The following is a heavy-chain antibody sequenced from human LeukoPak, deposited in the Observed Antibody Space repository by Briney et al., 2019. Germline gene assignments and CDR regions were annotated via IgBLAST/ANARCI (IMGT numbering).Heavy chain of an antibody. Sequence: GGSLRLSCSVSGFTISSHYMAWVRQVPGKGPEWVSLIHSGGSTYYANSVKGRFTISRDNSKNTLYLQMGSLRAEDMAVYYCALSNEPYIVLVPAANGGHGTLVTV. J-gene: IGHJ4*01. CDR1: GFTISSHY. V-gene: IGHV3-66*01. CDR2: IHSGGST. D-gene: IGHD2-2*01. CDR3: ALSNEPYIVLVPAAN.